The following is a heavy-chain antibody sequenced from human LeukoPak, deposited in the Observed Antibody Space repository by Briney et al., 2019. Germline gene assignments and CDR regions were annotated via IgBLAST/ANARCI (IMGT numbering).Heavy chain of an antibody. CDR1: GYTFTGYY. Sequence: ASVKVSCKASGYTFTGYYMHWVRQAPGQGLEWMGWINPNSDGTNYAQKFQGRVTMARDTSISTVYMELSRLKSDDTAVYYCARDARGGYMDVWGKGTTVTVSS. CDR3: ARDARGGYMDV. J-gene: IGHJ6*03. CDR2: INPNSDGT. V-gene: IGHV1-2*02. D-gene: IGHD3-16*01.